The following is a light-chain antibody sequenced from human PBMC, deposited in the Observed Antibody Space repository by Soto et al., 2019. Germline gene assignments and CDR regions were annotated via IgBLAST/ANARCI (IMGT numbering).Light chain of an antibody. CDR3: SSYAGSNNVV. J-gene: IGLJ2*01. CDR1: SSDIGGHDF. Sequence: QSVLTQPASVSGSPGQSITISCTGTSSDIGGHDFLSWYQQHPGKAPKLIICEVSKRPSGVPDRFSGSKSGNTASLTVSGLQAEDEADYYCSSYAGSNNVVFGGGTKLTVL. CDR2: EVS. V-gene: IGLV2-8*01.